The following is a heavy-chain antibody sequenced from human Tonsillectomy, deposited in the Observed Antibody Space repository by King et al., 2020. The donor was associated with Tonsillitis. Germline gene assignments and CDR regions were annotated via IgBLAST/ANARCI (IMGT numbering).Heavy chain of an antibody. CDR2: ISWNSGSI. CDR1: GYTFDDYA. CDR3: AKGDILTGPDY. Sequence: QLVESGGGVVQPGRSLRLSCAASGYTFDDYAMHWVRHAPGKGLEWVSGISWNSGSIGYADSVKGRFTISRDNAKNSLYLQMNSLRAEDTALYYCAKGDILTGPDYWGQGTLVTVSS. D-gene: IGHD3-9*01. J-gene: IGHJ4*02. V-gene: IGHV3-9*01.